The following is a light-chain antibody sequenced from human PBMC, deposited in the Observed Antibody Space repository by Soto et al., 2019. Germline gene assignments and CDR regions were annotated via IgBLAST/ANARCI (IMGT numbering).Light chain of an antibody. V-gene: IGKV3-15*01. CDR2: GAS. CDR3: QQGHNWPLT. Sequence: EIVMTQSPATLSGSPGERATLSCRASQSISSELAWYQQRPGQPPRLLIYGASTRATGVPDRFTGSGSGSDFTLNISGLQSEDFAVYYCQQGHNWPLTFGQGTRLEI. J-gene: IGKJ2*01. CDR1: QSISSE.